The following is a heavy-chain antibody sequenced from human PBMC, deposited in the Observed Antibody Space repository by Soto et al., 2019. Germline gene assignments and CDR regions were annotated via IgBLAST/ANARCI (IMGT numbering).Heavy chain of an antibody. Sequence: PGGSLRLSCAASGFTFSSYAMSWVRQAPGKGLEWVSAISGSGGSTYYADSVKGRFTISRDNSKNTLYLQMNSLRAEDTAVYYCAKNIKLVPAAMGDYFDYWGQGTLVTVSS. V-gene: IGHV3-23*01. J-gene: IGHJ4*02. CDR1: GFTFSSYA. D-gene: IGHD2-2*01. CDR3: AKNIKLVPAAMGDYFDY. CDR2: ISGSGGST.